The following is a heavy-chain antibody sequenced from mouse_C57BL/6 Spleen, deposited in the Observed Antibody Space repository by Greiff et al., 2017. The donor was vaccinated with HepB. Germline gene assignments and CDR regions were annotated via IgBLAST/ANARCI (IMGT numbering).Heavy chain of an antibody. CDR1: GFTFSSYA. D-gene: IGHD1-1*01. CDR2: ISDGGSYT. J-gene: IGHJ3*01. V-gene: IGHV5-4*01. CDR3: ARDGYYGSSSWFAY. Sequence: EVKLVESGGGLVKPGGSLKLSCAASGFTFSSYAMSWVRQTPEKRLEWVATISDGGSYTYYPDNVKGRFTISRDNAKNNLYLQMSHLKSEDTATYYCARDGYYGSSSWFAYWGQGTLVTVSA.